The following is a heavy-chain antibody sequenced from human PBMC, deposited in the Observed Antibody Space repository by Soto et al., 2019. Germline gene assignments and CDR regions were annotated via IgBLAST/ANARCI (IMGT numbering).Heavy chain of an antibody. J-gene: IGHJ6*02. CDR2: IDYSGST. CDR3: ARNVYSGVGYYYDMDV. D-gene: IGHD3-10*02. Sequence: QVQLQESGPGLVKPSETLSLTCTVSGGSVSSGSYYWSWIRQPPGKGLEWIGYIDYSGSTNYNPSLKSQVTMSVDTSKNQFSLKLSSVTAADPAVYYCARNVYSGVGYYYDMDVWGQGTTVAVSS. CDR1: GGSVSSGSYY. V-gene: IGHV4-61*01.